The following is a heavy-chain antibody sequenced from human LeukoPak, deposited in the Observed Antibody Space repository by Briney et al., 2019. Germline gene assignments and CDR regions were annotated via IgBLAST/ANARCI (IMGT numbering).Heavy chain of an antibody. Sequence: SETLSLTCTVSGGSISSGSYYWSWIRQPAGKGLEWIGRIYTSGSTNYNPSLKSRVTISVDTSKNQFSLKLSSVTAADTAVYYCARDRYYDSSRGWFDPWGQGTLVTVSS. CDR1: GGSISSGSYY. V-gene: IGHV4-61*02. CDR3: ARDRYYDSSRGWFDP. CDR2: IYTSGST. J-gene: IGHJ5*02. D-gene: IGHD3-3*01.